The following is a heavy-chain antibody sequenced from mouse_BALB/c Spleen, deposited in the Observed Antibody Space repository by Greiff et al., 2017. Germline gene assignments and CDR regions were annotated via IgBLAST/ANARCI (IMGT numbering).Heavy chain of an antibody. V-gene: IGHV5-17*02. CDR1: GFTFSSFG. Sequence: DVHLVESGGGLVQPGGSRKLSCAASGFTFSSFGMHWVRQAPEKGLEWVAYISSGSSTIYYADTVKGRFTISRDNPKNTLFLQMTSLRSEDTAMYYCARSGGNYNFDYWGQGTTLTVSS. D-gene: IGHD2-1*01. CDR3: ARSGGNYNFDY. J-gene: IGHJ2*01. CDR2: ISSGSSTI.